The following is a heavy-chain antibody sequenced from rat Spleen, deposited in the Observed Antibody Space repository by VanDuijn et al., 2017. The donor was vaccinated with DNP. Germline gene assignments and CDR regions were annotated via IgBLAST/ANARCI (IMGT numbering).Heavy chain of an antibody. CDR2: ITSSGGST. J-gene: IGHJ2*01. CDR1: GFTFNNYW. CDR3: ARGGTWDAFDY. D-gene: IGHD5-1*01. Sequence: EVQLVESGGDLVQPGRSLKLSCVASGFTFNNYWMTWIRQVPGKGLEWVASITSSGGSTYYPDSVKGRFTISRDNAKNTLYLQMNSLRSEDTATYYCARGGTWDAFDYWGQGVMVTVSS. V-gene: IGHV5-31*01.